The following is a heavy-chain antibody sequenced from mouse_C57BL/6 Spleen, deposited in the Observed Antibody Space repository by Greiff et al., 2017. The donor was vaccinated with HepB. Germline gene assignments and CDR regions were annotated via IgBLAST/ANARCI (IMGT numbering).Heavy chain of an antibody. Sequence: QVQLQQSGAELVMPGASVKLSCKASGYTFTSYWMHWVKQRPGQGLEWIGEIDPSDSYTNYNQKFKGKSTLTVDKSSSTAYMQLSSLTSEDSAVYYCARGGNRTYSPFAYWGQGTLVTVSA. D-gene: IGHD2-1*01. V-gene: IGHV1-69*01. CDR3: ARGGNRTYSPFAY. CDR2: IDPSDSYT. CDR1: GYTFTSYW. J-gene: IGHJ3*01.